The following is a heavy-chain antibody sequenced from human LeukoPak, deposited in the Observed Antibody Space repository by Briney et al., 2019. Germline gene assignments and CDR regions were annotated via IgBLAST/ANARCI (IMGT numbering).Heavy chain of an antibody. CDR3: AKGGANYDFWSGYFDAFDI. Sequence: PGRSLRLSCAASGFTFSSYAMHWVRQAPGKGLEWVAVISYDGSNKYYADSVKGRFTISRDNSKNTLYLQMNSLRAEDTAVYYCAKGGANYDFWSGYFDAFDIWGQGTMVTVSS. J-gene: IGHJ3*02. CDR2: ISYDGSNK. D-gene: IGHD3-3*01. CDR1: GFTFSSYA. V-gene: IGHV3-30-3*01.